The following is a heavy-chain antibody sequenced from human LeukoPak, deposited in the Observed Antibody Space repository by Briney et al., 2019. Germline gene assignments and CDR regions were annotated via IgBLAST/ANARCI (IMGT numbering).Heavy chain of an antibody. CDR2: ISSNGGST. V-gene: IGHV3-64*01. CDR3: ARGAVDTAMALRN. J-gene: IGHJ4*02. CDR1: GFTFSSYP. Sequence: PGGSLRLSCAASGFTFSSYPMHWVRQAPGKGLEYVSAISSNGGSTYYANSVKGRFTISRDNSKNTLYLQMGSLRAEDMAVYYCARGAVDTAMALRNWGQGTLVTVSS. D-gene: IGHD5-18*01.